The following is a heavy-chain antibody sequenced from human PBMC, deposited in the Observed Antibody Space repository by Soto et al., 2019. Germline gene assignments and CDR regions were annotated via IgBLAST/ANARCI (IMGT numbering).Heavy chain of an antibody. Sequence: QVQLQESGPGLVKPSETLSLTCTVSSGTISSYYWSWIRQRPGKGLEWIGYIYYSGSTNYNPSLKSRVTISLDTSKNQFSLKLSSVTAADTAVYYCARRYGYSFDYWGQGTLVTVSS. CDR3: ARRYGYSFDY. CDR1: SGTISSYY. D-gene: IGHD1-1*01. CDR2: IYYSGST. J-gene: IGHJ4*02. V-gene: IGHV4-59*08.